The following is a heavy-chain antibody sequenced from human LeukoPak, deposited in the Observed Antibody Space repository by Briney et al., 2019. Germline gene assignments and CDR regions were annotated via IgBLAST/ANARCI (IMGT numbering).Heavy chain of an antibody. CDR3: AKDRLGVSSLPDY. Sequence: GGSLRLSCAASGFTFSSYAMSWVRQAPGKGLEWVSAISGSGGSTYYADSVKGRFAISRDNSKNTLYLQMNSLRAEDTAVYYCAKDRLGVSSLPDYWGQGTLVTVSS. J-gene: IGHJ4*02. CDR2: ISGSGGST. CDR1: GFTFSSYA. V-gene: IGHV3-23*01. D-gene: IGHD2-8*01.